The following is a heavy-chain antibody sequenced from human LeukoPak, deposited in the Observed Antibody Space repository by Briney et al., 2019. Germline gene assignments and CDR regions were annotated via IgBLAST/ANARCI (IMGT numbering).Heavy chain of an antibody. V-gene: IGHV4-39*07. Sequence: SETLSLTCSVSGGSICNSSYCWSWIRQPPGKWLEWVGEINHSGSTNYNPSLKSRVTISVDTSKNQFSLKLSSVTAADTAVYYCARAALGYCSGGSCRNDAFDIWGQGTMVTVSS. CDR2: INHSGST. J-gene: IGHJ3*02. CDR1: GGSICNSSYC. D-gene: IGHD2-15*01. CDR3: ARAALGYCSGGSCRNDAFDI.